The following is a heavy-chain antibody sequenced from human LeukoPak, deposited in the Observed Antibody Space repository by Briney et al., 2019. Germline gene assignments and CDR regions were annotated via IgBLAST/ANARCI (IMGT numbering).Heavy chain of an antibody. CDR2: IYYSGST. CDR1: GGSISGGGYY. CDR3: ARVMGISYSSSWYYFDY. J-gene: IGHJ4*02. Sequence: SQTLSLTCTVSGGSISGGGYYWSWIRQHPGKGLEWIGYIYYSGSTYYNPSLKSRVTISVDTSKNQFSLKLSSVTAADTAVYYCARVMGISYSSSWYYFDYWGQGTLVTVSS. D-gene: IGHD6-13*01. V-gene: IGHV4-31*03.